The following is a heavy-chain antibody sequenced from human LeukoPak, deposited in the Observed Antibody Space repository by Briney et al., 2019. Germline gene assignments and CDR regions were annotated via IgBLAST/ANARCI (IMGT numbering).Heavy chain of an antibody. J-gene: IGHJ4*02. CDR1: GGSIRDYY. V-gene: IGHV4-59*12. CDR3: ARVACSSTSCYPEFDY. Sequence: PSETLSLTCTLSGGSIRDYYLSWIRQTPGKGLEWIGYIGDRGNTNYNPSLKSRVTASVDTSRNQVSLKLNSVTAADTAVYYCARVACSSTSCYPEFDYWGQGTLVTVSS. D-gene: IGHD2-2*01. CDR2: IGDRGNT.